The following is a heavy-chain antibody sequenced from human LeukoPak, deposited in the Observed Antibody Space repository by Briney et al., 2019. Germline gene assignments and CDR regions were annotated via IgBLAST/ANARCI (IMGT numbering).Heavy chain of an antibody. CDR2: ISSSSSYI. CDR1: GFTFSSYS. CDR3: AKSLFTSAHGSGRAFDI. D-gene: IGHD3-10*01. V-gene: IGHV3-21*04. Sequence: GGSLRLSCAASGFTFSSYSMNWVRQAPGKGLEWVSSISSSSSYIYYADSVKGRFTISRDNSKETLYLQMNSLRAEDTALYYCAKSLFTSAHGSGRAFDIWGQGTMVTVSS. J-gene: IGHJ3*02.